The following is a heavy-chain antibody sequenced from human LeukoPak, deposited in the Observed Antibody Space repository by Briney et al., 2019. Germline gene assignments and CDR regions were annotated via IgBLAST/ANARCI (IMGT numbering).Heavy chain of an antibody. CDR2: ITSSGSTI. J-gene: IGHJ4*02. CDR1: GFTFRSYE. CDR3: ARANYYDISGYDY. Sequence: GGSLRLSCAASGFTFRSYEMNWVRRAPGKGLEWVSYITSSGSTIYYADSVKGRFTISRDNAKNSLYLQMSSLRAEDTAVYYCARANYYDISGYDYWGQGTLVTVSS. V-gene: IGHV3-48*03. D-gene: IGHD3-22*01.